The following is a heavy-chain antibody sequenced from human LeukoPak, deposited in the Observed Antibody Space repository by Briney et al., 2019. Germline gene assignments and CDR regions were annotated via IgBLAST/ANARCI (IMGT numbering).Heavy chain of an antibody. D-gene: IGHD5-18*01. J-gene: IGHJ3*02. CDR2: ISSSSSYI. CDR3: AKDMMRYSYRAFDI. Sequence: KPGGSLRLSCAASGFTFSSYSMNWVRQAPGKGLEWVSSISSSSSYIYYADSVKGRFTISRDNAKNSLYLQMNSLRAEDTAFYFCAKDMMRYSYRAFDIWGQGTMVTVSS. V-gene: IGHV3-21*04. CDR1: GFTFSSYS.